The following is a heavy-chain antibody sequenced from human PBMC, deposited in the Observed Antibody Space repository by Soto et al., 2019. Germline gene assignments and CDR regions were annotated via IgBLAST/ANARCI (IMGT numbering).Heavy chain of an antibody. V-gene: IGHV3-30*04. CDR2: ISYDGRNE. J-gene: IGHJ4*02. CDR3: ARVYSSLDYGIDY. CDR1: GSTFSSYS. D-gene: IGHD6-6*01. Sequence: GGSLRLSCAAFGSTFSSYSMHWVRQAPGMGLEWVAVISYDGRNEYYADSEKGRFTISRDNSKNTLYLQMNSLTPEDTAVYYCARVYSSLDYGIDYWGQGTLVTVSS.